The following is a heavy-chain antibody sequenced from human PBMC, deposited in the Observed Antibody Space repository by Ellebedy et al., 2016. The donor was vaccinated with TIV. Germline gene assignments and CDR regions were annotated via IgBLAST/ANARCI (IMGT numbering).Heavy chain of an antibody. D-gene: IGHD4-23*01. Sequence: LSLTCXASGFTFSTYGMHWVRQAPGKGLEWVAVISDDGSNKYYADSVKGRFTTSRDNSKNTLYLHMNSLRAEDTAVYYCAKDGGVYGGNGNDAFDMWGQGTMVTVSS. J-gene: IGHJ3*02. CDR3: AKDGGVYGGNGNDAFDM. CDR2: ISDDGSNK. CDR1: GFTFSTYG. V-gene: IGHV3-30*18.